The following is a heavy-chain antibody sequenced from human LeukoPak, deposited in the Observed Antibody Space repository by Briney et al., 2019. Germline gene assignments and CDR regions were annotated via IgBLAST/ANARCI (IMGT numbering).Heavy chain of an antibody. Sequence: PGGSLRLSCVASGFTFNNYSMNWVRQAPGKGLEWVSSISSSSTYIYHADSVKGRFTISRDNAKNSLYLQMNSLRAEDTAVYYCARDSGIYRTIDYWGLGTLVTVSP. CDR2: ISSSSTYI. J-gene: IGHJ4*02. CDR1: GFTFNNYS. D-gene: IGHD1-26*01. CDR3: ARDSGIYRTIDY. V-gene: IGHV3-21*01.